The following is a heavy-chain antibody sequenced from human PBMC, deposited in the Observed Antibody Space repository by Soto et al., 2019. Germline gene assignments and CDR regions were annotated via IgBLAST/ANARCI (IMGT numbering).Heavy chain of an antibody. Sequence: ASVKVSCKTSGYTFTLYFIHWVRQAPGEGLEWMGWINPNSGVTQYAQKYQGRVTMTSDTSISTAYMDLTGLTSDDTAVYYCARDPSDSSGNYDYWGQGTLVTVSS. CDR1: GYTFTLYF. J-gene: IGHJ4*02. V-gene: IGHV1-2*02. CDR3: ARDPSDSSGNYDY. D-gene: IGHD3-22*01. CDR2: INPNSGVT.